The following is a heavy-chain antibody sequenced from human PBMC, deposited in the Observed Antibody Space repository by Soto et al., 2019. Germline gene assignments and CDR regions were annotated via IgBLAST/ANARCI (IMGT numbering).Heavy chain of an antibody. J-gene: IGHJ6*03. D-gene: IGHD1-7*01. CDR2: IYHSGST. V-gene: IGHV4-4*02. Sequence: QVQLQESGPGLVKPSGTLSLTCAVSSGSISSSNWWSWVRQPPGKGLEWIGEIYHSGSTNYNPSLKSPVTISVDKSNNQFSLKLSSVTAADTAVYYCAGTTQGYYYMDVWGKGTTVTVSS. CDR1: SGSISSSNW. CDR3: AGTTQGYYYMDV.